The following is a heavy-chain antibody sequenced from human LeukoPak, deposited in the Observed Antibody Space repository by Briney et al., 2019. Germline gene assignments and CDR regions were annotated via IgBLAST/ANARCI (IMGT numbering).Heavy chain of an antibody. CDR1: GGSISSSSYY. Sequence: PSETLSLTCTVSGGSISSSSYYWGWIRQPPGKGLEWIGCIYYSGSTYYNPSLKSRATISVDTSKNQFSLKLSSVTAAGTAVYYCARHERLGYLGMVVWGEGTTVTVSS. D-gene: IGHD3-16*01. CDR3: ARHERLGYLGMVV. CDR2: IYYSGST. V-gene: IGHV4-39*01. J-gene: IGHJ6*04.